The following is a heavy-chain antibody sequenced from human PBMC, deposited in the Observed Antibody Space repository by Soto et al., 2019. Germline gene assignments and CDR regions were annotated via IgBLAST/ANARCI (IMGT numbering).Heavy chain of an antibody. D-gene: IGHD3-10*01. CDR3: ARDYGSGSNWFDP. CDR2: IYYSGST. J-gene: IGHJ5*02. V-gene: IGHV4-59*01. CDR1: GGSISSYY. Sequence: SETLSLTCTVSGGSISSYYWSWIRQPPGKGLEWIGYIYYSGSTNYNPSLKSRVTISVDTSKNQFSLKLSSVTAADTAVYYCARDYGSGSNWFDPWGQGTLVTVSS.